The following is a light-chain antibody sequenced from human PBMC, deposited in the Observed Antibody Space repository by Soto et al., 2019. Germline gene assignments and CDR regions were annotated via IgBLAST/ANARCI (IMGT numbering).Light chain of an antibody. Sequence: DIPMTQSPSSLSASVGDRVTITCRASQSINSYLNWYHQKPGKAPKLLIYAASDLQIGVPSRFSGSGSGTDFTLSITSLQPEDFATYYCQQSYSTPWTFGQGTKVEIK. J-gene: IGKJ1*01. CDR3: QQSYSTPWT. CDR1: QSINSY. CDR2: AAS. V-gene: IGKV1-39*01.